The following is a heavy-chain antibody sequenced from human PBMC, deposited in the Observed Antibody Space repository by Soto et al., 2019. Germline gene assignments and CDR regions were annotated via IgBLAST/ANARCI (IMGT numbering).Heavy chain of an antibody. V-gene: IGHV3-15*01. CDR2: IKSKTDGGTT. CDR1: GFTFSNAW. CDR3: TTDCSGGSCYPPGY. D-gene: IGHD2-15*01. J-gene: IGHJ4*02. Sequence: GGSLRLSCAASGFTFSNAWMCWVRQAPGKGLEWVGRIKSKTDGGTTDYAAPVKGRFTISRDDSKNTLYLQMNSLKTEDTAVYYCTTDCSGGSCYPPGYWGQGTLVTVSS.